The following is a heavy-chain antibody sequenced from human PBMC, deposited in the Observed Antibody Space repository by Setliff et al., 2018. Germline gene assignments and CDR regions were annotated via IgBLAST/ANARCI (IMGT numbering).Heavy chain of an antibody. Sequence: QTGGSLRLSCAASGFTFSTYRMHWVRQAPGKGLEWVAVILDDGVKKYHADSVKGRFTISRDNSKNTLYLQMNSLRAEDTAVYYCARAADSYGPPRSYMDVWGKGTTVTVSS. CDR3: ARAADSYGPPRSYMDV. CDR2: ILDDGVKK. D-gene: IGHD5-18*01. V-gene: IGHV3-33*08. CDR1: GFTFSTYR. J-gene: IGHJ6*03.